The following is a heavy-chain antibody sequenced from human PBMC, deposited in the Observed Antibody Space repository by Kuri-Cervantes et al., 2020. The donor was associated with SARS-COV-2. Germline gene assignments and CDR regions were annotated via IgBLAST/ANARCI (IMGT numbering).Heavy chain of an antibody. CDR3: ARSLVVVVAASDY. D-gene: IGHD2-15*01. CDR1: GFTFSSYE. CDR2: ISSSGGTI. Sequence: GGSLRLSCAASGFTFSSYEMNWVRQAPGKGLEWVSYISSSGGTIYYADSVKGRFTISRDNAKNSLYLQMNSLRAEDTAVYYCARSLVVVVAASDYWGQGTLVTVSS. V-gene: IGHV3-48*03. J-gene: IGHJ4*02.